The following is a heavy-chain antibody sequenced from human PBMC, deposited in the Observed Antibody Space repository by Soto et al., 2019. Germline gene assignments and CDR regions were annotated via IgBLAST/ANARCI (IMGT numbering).Heavy chain of an antibody. CDR3: ARAVGPFDY. D-gene: IGHD3-16*01. V-gene: IGHV3-33*01. CDR2: IWNDGSNK. CDR1: GFTFSIYG. J-gene: IGHJ4*02. Sequence: QVQLVESGGGVVQPGRSLRLSCAASGFTFSIYGMHWVRQAPGKGLEWVAVIWNDGSNKYYGDSVKGRFTISRDNSKNTLYLQMNSPRFEDTAIYYCARAVGPFDYWGQGTLVSVSS.